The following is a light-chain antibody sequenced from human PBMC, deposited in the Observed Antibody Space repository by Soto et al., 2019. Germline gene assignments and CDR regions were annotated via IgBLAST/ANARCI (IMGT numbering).Light chain of an antibody. CDR1: QSVTTN. Sequence: EIVMTQSPATLSVSPGERVTLSCRASQSVTTNLAWYQQKPGQTPRLLIYGASTRATAIPARFSGSGSGTEFTLTISSLQSVDFAVYYCQQYSNWRWTFGQGTKVEIK. V-gene: IGKV3-15*01. J-gene: IGKJ1*01. CDR3: QQYSNWRWT. CDR2: GAS.